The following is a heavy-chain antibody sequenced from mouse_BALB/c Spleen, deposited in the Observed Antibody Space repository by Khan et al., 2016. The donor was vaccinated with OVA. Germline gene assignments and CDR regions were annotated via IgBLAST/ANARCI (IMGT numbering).Heavy chain of an antibody. CDR1: GFTFSSYS. CDR3: ASHLTGSFAY. Sequence: EVELVESGGDLVKPGGSLKLSCAASGFTFSSYSMSWVRQTPDKRLEWVATISSGGDYTYYPASVKGRFTISRDNAKNTLYLQMSSLKSEDTAMYYCASHLTGSFAYGGQGTLVTVSA. J-gene: IGHJ3*01. CDR2: ISSGGDYT. D-gene: IGHD4-1*01. V-gene: IGHV5-6*01.